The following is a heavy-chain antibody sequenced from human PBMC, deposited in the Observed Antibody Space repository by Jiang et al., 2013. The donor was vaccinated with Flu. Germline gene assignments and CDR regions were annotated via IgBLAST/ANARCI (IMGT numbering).Heavy chain of an antibody. J-gene: IGHJ4*02. CDR1: GYSISSGYY. V-gene: IGHV4-38-2*01. CDR3: ARVDFGFDWLPNFDY. Sequence: LVKPSETLSLTCAVSGYSISSGYYWGWIRQPPGKGLEWIGSIYHSGSTYYNPSLKSRVTISVDTSKNQFSLKLSSVTAADTAVYYCARVDFGFDWLPNFDYWGQGTLVTVSS. CDR2: IYHSGST. D-gene: IGHD3-9*01.